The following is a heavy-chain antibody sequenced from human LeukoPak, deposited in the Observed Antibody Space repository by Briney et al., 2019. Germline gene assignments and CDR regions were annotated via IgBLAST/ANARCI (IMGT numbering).Heavy chain of an antibody. J-gene: IGHJ4*02. Sequence: GGSLRLSCAASGFSFSSYAMSWVRQAPGKGLEWVSSFSGSGGSTYYADSVKGRFTISRDKSKNTLYLQMNSLRAEDTAVYYCARGALYYYDSSGYYYGDYWGQGTLVTVSS. CDR2: FSGSGGST. CDR3: ARGALYYYDSSGYYYGDY. V-gene: IGHV3-23*01. CDR1: GFSFSSYA. D-gene: IGHD3-22*01.